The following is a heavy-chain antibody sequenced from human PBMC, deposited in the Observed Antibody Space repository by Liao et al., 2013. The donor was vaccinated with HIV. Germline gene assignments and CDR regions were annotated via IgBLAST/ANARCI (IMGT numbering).Heavy chain of an antibody. V-gene: IGHV4-4*07. Sequence: QMQLQESGPGLVKPSETLSLTCAVSGGSINNHYWNWIRQPAGRGLEWIGRIYTSGNTNYNPSLKSRVTMSVDTSKNQFSLKLTSVTAADTAVYYCAARITISGIAIPHALDVWGRRTNGRRLF. D-gene: IGHD2-21*01. J-gene: IGHJ3*01. CDR3: AARITISGIAIPHALDV. CDR2: IYTSGNT. CDR1: GGSINNHY.